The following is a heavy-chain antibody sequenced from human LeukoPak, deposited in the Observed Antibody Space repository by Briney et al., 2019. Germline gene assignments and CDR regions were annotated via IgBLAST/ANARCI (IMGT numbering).Heavy chain of an antibody. J-gene: IGHJ4*02. V-gene: IGHV5-51*01. Sequence: GESLKISCKGSGYSFTSHWIGWVRQMPGKGLEWMGIVYPGDNDTRYSPFFQGQVTVSADKSISTAYLQWSSLKASDTAMYYCATFDYYDSWSYYGMPPDYWGQGTLVIVSS. CDR3: ATFDYYDSWSYYGMPPDY. D-gene: IGHD3-10*01. CDR1: GYSFTSHW. CDR2: VYPGDNDT.